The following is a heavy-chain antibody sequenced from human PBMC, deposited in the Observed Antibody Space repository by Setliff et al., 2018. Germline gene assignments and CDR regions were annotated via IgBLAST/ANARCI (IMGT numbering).Heavy chain of an antibody. V-gene: IGHV4-61*09. D-gene: IGHD3-16*01. CDR1: GYSISSGSYY. J-gene: IGHJ3*02. CDR2: IYTSGST. CDR3: AREWGSNGWAFDI. Sequence: SETLSLTCAVSGYSISSGSYYWSWIRQPAGKGLEWIGHIYTSGSTNYNPSLKSRVTISVDTSKNQFSLTLSSVTAADTAVYYCAREWGSNGWAFDIWGQGTMVTVSS.